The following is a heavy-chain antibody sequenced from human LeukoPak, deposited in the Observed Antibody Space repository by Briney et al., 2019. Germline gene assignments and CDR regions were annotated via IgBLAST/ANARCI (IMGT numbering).Heavy chain of an antibody. Sequence: GGSLRLSCAASGFIFNNYGLIWVRQASGKGLQWVSAISNDGGGTTYADFVKGRFTISRDNSKNTLFLQMNSLRAEDTALYYCAKGGSGYFADLWGQGTLVTVSS. J-gene: IGHJ5*02. CDR3: AKGGSGYFADL. V-gene: IGHV3-23*01. CDR2: ISNDGGGT. D-gene: IGHD3-22*01. CDR1: GFIFNNYG.